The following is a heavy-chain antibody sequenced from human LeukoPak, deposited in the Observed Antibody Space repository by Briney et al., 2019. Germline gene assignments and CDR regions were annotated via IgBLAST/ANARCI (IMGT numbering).Heavy chain of an antibody. CDR2: ISGGSGTI. J-gene: IGHJ4*02. CDR3: ATYGVLI. D-gene: IGHD4-17*01. V-gene: IGHV3-48*01. CDR1: GFTFTNYN. Sequence: GGSLRLSCAASGFTFTNYNMNWVRQAPGKGLEWISYISGGSGTIYYADSVRGRFTVSRDNAKDSLWLQMNNLRVEDTAVYYCATYGVLIWGQGTLVTVSS.